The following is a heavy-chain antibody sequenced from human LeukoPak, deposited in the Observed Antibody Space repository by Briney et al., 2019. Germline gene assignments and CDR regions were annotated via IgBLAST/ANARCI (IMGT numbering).Heavy chain of an antibody. D-gene: IGHD6-19*01. J-gene: IGHJ4*02. Sequence: GGSLRLSCAASGFTFSTYGMHWVRQAPGKGLEWAAFIRYDGSNKYYADSVKGRFTISRDNSKNTLYLQMNSLRAEDTAVYYCARDLGYSSGPNYWGQGTRVTVSS. CDR1: GFTFSTYG. V-gene: IGHV3-30*02. CDR3: ARDLGYSSGPNY. CDR2: IRYDGSNK.